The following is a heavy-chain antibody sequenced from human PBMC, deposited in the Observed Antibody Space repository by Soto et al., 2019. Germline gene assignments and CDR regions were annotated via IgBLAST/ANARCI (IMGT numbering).Heavy chain of an antibody. D-gene: IGHD2-8*01. Sequence: QLQLQESGSGLVKPSQTLSLTCAVSGGSISSGGYSWSWIRQPPGKGLEWIGYIYHSGSTYYNPSLKRRGSRSLARSQHQFSLKLSSVTAADTAVYYCAREWEGCTNGTCDDYYYGMDVWGQGTTVTVSS. J-gene: IGHJ6*02. CDR3: AREWEGCTNGTCDDYYYGMDV. CDR1: GGSISSGGYS. V-gene: IGHV4-30-2*01. CDR2: IYHSGST.